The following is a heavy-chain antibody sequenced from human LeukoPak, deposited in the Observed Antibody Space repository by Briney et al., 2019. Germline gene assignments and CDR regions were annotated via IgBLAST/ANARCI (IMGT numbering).Heavy chain of an antibody. V-gene: IGHV3-30*04. CDR2: ISYDGSNK. CDR3: ARESRYDSGAFDI. Sequence: GGSLRLSCAASGFTFSSYAMHWVRQAPGKGLEWVAVISYDGSNKYYADSVKGRLTISRDNSKNTLYLQMNSLRAEDTAVYYCARESRYDSGAFDIWGQGTMVTVSS. J-gene: IGHJ3*02. D-gene: IGHD3-10*01. CDR1: GFTFSSYA.